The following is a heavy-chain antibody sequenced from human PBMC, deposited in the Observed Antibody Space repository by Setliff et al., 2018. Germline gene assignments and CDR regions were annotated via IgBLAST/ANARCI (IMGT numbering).Heavy chain of an antibody. V-gene: IGHV1-69*10. CDR3: ARNIGMGQRDYFDY. CDR2: IIPILGIA. CDR1: GGTFSSYA. D-gene: IGHD5-18*01. Sequence: GASVKVSCKASGGTFSSYAISWVRQAPGQGLEWMGGIIPILGIANYAQKFQGRVTFSADDSANTAYMELTSLTSEDTAVYYCARNIGMGQRDYFDYWGQGTVVTVSS. J-gene: IGHJ4*02.